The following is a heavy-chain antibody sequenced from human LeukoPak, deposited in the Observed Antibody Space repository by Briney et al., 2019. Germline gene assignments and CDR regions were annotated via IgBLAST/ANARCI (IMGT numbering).Heavy chain of an antibody. V-gene: IGHV4-30-2*01. CDR2: IYHSGST. Sequence: PSETLSLTCTVSGGSISSGGYSWSWIRQPPGKGLEWIGYIYHSGSTYYNPSLKSRVTISVDRSKNQFSLKLSSVTAADTAVYYCASYSNWDNGLDYWGQGTLVTVSS. CDR3: ASYSNWDNGLDY. CDR1: GGSISSGGYS. D-gene: IGHD4-11*01. J-gene: IGHJ4*02.